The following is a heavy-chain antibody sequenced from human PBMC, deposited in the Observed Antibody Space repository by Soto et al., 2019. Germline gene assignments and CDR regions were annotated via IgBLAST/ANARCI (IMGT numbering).Heavy chain of an antibody. Sequence: LRLSCAACGFTFSSYGRQWVRQAPGKGLERVAGIWYDGSNKYYADSVKGRFTISRDNSKNTLYLQMNSLRAEDTAVYYCAREMPSYGGNDNYGMHVWGQWPTVTVSS. CDR2: IWYDGSNK. CDR3: AREMPSYGGNDNYGMHV. CDR1: GFTFSSYG. V-gene: IGHV3-33*01. D-gene: IGHD4-17*01. J-gene: IGHJ6*02.